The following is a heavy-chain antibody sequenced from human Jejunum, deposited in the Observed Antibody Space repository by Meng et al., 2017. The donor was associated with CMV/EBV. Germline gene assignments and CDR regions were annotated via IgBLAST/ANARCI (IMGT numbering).Heavy chain of an antibody. Sequence: TFSSYAISWGRQAPGQGLEWMGGIIPIFGTANYAQKFQGRVTITADKSTSTAYMELSSLRSEDTAVYYCARDLRGVGPIFGVVYMDVWGQGTTVTVSS. CDR1: TFSSYA. CDR3: ARDLRGVGPIFGVVYMDV. D-gene: IGHD3-3*01. V-gene: IGHV1-69*06. J-gene: IGHJ6*02. CDR2: IIPIFGTA.